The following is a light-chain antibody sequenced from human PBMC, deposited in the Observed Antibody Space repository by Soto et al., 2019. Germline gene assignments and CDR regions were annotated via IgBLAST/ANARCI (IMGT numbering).Light chain of an antibody. J-gene: IGKJ5*01. CDR3: QQRSHWPPIT. CDR2: DAS. CDR1: QSVKTF. V-gene: IGKV3-11*01. Sequence: EIVLTQSPATLYLSPGARATLSCRASQSVKTFLLWYQHRPGQAPRVLIYDASHRATGIPARFRGSGSGTNFTLTISSLESEDAGIYYCQQRSHWPPITFGQGTRLEV.